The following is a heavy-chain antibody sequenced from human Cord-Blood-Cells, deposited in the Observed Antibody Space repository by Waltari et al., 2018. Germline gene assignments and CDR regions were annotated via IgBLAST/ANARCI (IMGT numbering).Heavy chain of an antibody. V-gene: IGHV1-24*01. J-gene: IGHJ4*02. CDR1: GYTLTELS. Sequence: QVQLVQSGAEVKKPGASVKVSCKVSGYTLTELSMHWVRQAPGKGLEWMGGFDPKDGETIYAQKFQGRVTMTEDTSTDTAYMELSSLRSEDTAVYYCATAPPMVRGVIKYYFDYWGQGTLVTVSS. CDR3: ATAPPMVRGVIKYYFDY. CDR2: FDPKDGET. D-gene: IGHD3-10*01.